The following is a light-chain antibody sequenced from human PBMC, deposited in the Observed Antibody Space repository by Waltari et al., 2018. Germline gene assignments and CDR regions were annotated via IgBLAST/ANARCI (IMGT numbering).Light chain of an antibody. CDR3: QQYNSYPLT. CDR2: KAS. J-gene: IGKJ4*01. CDR1: QSISSW. Sequence: DIQMTQSPSTLSASVGDRVTITYRASQSISSWLAWYQQKPGKAPKLLIYKASSLESGVSSRFSGSGSGTEFTLTISSLQPDDFATYYCQQYNSYPLTFGGGTKVEIK. V-gene: IGKV1-5*03.